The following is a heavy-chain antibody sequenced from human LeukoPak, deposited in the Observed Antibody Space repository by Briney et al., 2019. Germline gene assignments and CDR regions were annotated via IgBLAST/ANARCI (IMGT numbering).Heavy chain of an antibody. CDR1: GFTFSIYS. CDR3: ARDTLYSSGWYSDY. V-gene: IGHV3-48*04. CDR2: IRSSSSTI. D-gene: IGHD6-19*01. Sequence: GGSLRLSCAASGFTFSIYSMNWVRQAPGKGLELVSYIRSSSSTIYYADSVKGRFTISRDNAKNSLYLQMNSLRAEDTAVYYCARDTLYSSGWYSDYWGQGTLVTVSS. J-gene: IGHJ4*02.